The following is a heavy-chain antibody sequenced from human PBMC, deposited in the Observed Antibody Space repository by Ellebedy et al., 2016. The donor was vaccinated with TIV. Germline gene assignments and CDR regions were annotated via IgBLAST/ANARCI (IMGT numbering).Heavy chain of an antibody. D-gene: IGHD3-10*01. V-gene: IGHV3-23*01. CDR2: ISDSGFKT. Sequence: GESLKISCAASGFTFSIYGMNWVRQAPGKGLEWVSYISDSGFKTKYADSVKGRFTVSRDNSMNTLSLQMNSLRAEDTALYYCTKDSGWEHEYWGQGTLVTVSS. CDR1: GFTFSIYG. J-gene: IGHJ4*02. CDR3: TKDSGWEHEY.